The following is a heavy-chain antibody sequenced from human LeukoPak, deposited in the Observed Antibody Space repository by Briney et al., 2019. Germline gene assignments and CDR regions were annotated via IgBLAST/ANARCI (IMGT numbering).Heavy chain of an antibody. CDR3: AKDAVTVATPYFDF. CDR1: GGTFSSYA. D-gene: IGHD4-11*01. CDR2: INLNSGGT. V-gene: IGHV1-2*02. J-gene: IGHJ4*02. Sequence: ASVKVSCKASGGTFSSYAISWVRQAPGQGLEWMGWINLNSGGTTYAQNFQGRVTMTRDTSISTAYMELSRLRSDDTAVYFCAKDAVTVATPYFDFWGQGTLVTVSS.